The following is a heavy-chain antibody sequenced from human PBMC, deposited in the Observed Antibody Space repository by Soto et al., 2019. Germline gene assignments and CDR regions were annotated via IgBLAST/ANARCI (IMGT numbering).Heavy chain of an antibody. J-gene: IGHJ3*02. CDR3: TSRDDILTGFRI. CDR1: GFTFSGSA. Sequence: GGSLRLSCAASGFTFSGSAMHWVRQASGKGLEWVGRIRSKANSYATAYAASVKGRFTISRDDSKNTAYLQMNSLKTEDTAVYYCTSRDDILTGFRIWGQGTMVTVSS. V-gene: IGHV3-73*01. CDR2: IRSKANSYAT. D-gene: IGHD3-9*01.